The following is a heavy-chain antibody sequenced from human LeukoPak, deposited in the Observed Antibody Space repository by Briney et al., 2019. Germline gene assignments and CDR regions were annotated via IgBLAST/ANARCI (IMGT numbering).Heavy chain of an antibody. CDR2: FDPEDGET. D-gene: IGHD6-6*01. V-gene: IGHV1-24*01. CDR3: ARVGSSSVYYMDV. J-gene: IGHJ6*03. CDR1: GYTLTELS. Sequence: AASVKVSCKVSGYTLTELSMHWVRQAPGKGLEWMGGFDPEDGETIYAQKFQGRVTITADESTSTAYMELSSLRSEDTAVYYCARVGSSSVYYMDVWGKGTTVTVSS.